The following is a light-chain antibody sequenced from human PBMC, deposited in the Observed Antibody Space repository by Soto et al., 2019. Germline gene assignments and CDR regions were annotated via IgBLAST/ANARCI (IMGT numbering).Light chain of an antibody. Sequence: EIVLTQSPDTLSLSPGERATLSCRASQSVSSRNLAWYQQKPGQAPRLLIYGASSRATGIPDRFSGSGSGTDFTLTISRLEPEDFAVYYCQQYGSSPWTFGQGTKVDIK. CDR2: GAS. V-gene: IGKV3-20*01. CDR1: QSVSSRN. CDR3: QQYGSSPWT. J-gene: IGKJ1*01.